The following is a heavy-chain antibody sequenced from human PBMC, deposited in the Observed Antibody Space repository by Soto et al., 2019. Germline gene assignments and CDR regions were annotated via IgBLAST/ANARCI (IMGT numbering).Heavy chain of an antibody. Sequence: QLQLQESGPGLVKPSETLSLTCTVSGGSISGYYWSWIRQPPGKGLEWIAYIYYIGSSNSNPSLKSRPTISVDTSKNQFSLKLSSVTAADTAVYYGARHSNEYRKSLDYWGQGTLVTVSS. CDR2: IYYIGSS. V-gene: IGHV4-59*08. J-gene: IGHJ4*02. CDR3: ARHSNEYRKSLDY. CDR1: GGSISGYY. D-gene: IGHD1-1*01.